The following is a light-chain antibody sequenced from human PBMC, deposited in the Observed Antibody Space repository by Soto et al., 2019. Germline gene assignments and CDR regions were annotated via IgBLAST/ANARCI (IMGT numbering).Light chain of an antibody. CDR2: HNS. CDR3: QSYDTSLSGYVV. J-gene: IGLJ2*01. Sequence: QAVVMQPPSVSGAPGQRVTISCTGSSSNIGAGYDVHWYQQLPGTAPKLLIYHNSNRPSGVPDRFSGSKSGTSASLAITGLQAEDEADYYCQSYDTSLSGYVVFGGGTKLTVL. CDR1: SSNIGAGYD. V-gene: IGLV1-40*01.